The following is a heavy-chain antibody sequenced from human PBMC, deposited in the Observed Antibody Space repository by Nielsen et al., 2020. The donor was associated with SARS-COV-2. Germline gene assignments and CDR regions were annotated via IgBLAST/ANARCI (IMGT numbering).Heavy chain of an antibody. D-gene: IGHD6-13*01. CDR1: GFTFSSYG. CDR2: IWYDGSNK. V-gene: IGHV3-33*01. CDR3: ARESGSSSWDVGAFDI. J-gene: IGHJ3*02. Sequence: GESLKISCAASGFTFSSYGMHWVRPAPGKGLEWVAVIWYDGSNKYYADSVKGRFTISRDNSKNTLYLQMNSRRAEDTAVYYCARESGSSSWDVGAFDIWGQGTMVTVSS.